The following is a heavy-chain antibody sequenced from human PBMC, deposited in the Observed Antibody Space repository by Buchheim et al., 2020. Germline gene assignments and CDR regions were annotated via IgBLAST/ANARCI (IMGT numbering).Heavy chain of an antibody. V-gene: IGHV4-4*02. Sequence: QVQLQESGPGLVKPSGTLSLTCAVSGGSISSSNWWSWVRQPPGKGLEWIGEIYHSGSTNYNPSLKSRVTISVDKSKNQFSLKLSSVAAADTAVYYCARDSESRAYSSSSVVVPFDYWGQGTL. CDR3: ARDSESRAYSSSSVVVPFDY. CDR1: GGSISSSNW. J-gene: IGHJ4*02. CDR2: IYHSGST. D-gene: IGHD6-6*01.